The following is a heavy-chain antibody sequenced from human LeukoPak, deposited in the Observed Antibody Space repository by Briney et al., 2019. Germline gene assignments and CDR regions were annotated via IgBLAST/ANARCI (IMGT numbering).Heavy chain of an antibody. D-gene: IGHD7-27*01. V-gene: IGHV3-7*05. Sequence: GGSLRLSCAASGFTFGGYWMTWVRQAPGKGLEWVANIKQDGSEKYYVDSVKGRFTISRDNARNSLYLQMNSLRAEGTAVYYCAREINWAFAYWGQGTLVTVSA. CDR3: AREINWAFAY. CDR2: IKQDGSEK. CDR1: GFTFGGYW. J-gene: IGHJ4*02.